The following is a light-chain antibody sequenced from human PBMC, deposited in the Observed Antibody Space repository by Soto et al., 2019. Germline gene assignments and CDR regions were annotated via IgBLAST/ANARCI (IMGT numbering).Light chain of an antibody. CDR3: QQNYVTPWT. V-gene: IGKV1-39*01. CDR2: TAS. CDR1: QFISTY. Sequence: DIQMTQSPSSLSASVGDRVTITCRASQFISTYINWYQQKPGKAPKLLIHTASSFERGVPSRFRGSGSGTDFTLTVSSLEPEELAIYYCQQNYVTPWTFGQGTKVEIK. J-gene: IGKJ1*01.